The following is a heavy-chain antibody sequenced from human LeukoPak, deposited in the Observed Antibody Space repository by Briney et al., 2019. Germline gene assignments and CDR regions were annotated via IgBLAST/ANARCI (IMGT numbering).Heavy chain of an antibody. D-gene: IGHD3-9*01. CDR2: INSDGSST. J-gene: IGHJ4*02. CDR3: ASQNYDILTGLDY. Sequence: GGSLRLSCAASGFTFSSYWMHWVRQAPGKGLVWVSRINSDGSSTSYADSVKGRFTISRDNAKNTLYLQMNSLRAEDTAVYYCASQNYDILTGLDYWGQGTLVTVSS. CDR1: GFTFSSYW. V-gene: IGHV3-74*01.